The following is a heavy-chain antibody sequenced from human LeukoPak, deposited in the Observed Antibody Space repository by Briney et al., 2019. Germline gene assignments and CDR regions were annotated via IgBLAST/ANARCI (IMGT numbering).Heavy chain of an antibody. V-gene: IGHV3-23*01. CDR1: GLTFSSYA. J-gene: IGHJ4*02. CDR3: AKQDCTSPSCYSPDY. D-gene: IGHD2-2*01. CDR2: ISGSGDTT. Sequence: GGSLRLSCAVSGLTFSSYAMSWVRQAPGKGLEWVSVISGSGDTTYSADSVKGRFTISRDNSKNTLYLHMNSLRAEDTAVYHCAKQDCTSPSCYSPDYWGQGTLVTFSS.